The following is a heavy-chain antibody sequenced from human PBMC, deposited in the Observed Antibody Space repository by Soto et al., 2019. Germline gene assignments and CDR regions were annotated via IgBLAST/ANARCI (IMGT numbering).Heavy chain of an antibody. Sequence: EVQLLESGGGLVQPGGSLRLSCAASGFTFSSYAMSWVRQAPGKGLEWVSAISGSGGSTYYADSVKGRFTISRDNSKNTLYLQMNSLRGEDTAVYYCAKGGLRYSNYGDYWGQGTLVTVSS. V-gene: IGHV3-23*01. CDR2: ISGSGGST. J-gene: IGHJ4*02. D-gene: IGHD4-4*01. CDR3: AKGGLRYSNYGDY. CDR1: GFTFSSYA.